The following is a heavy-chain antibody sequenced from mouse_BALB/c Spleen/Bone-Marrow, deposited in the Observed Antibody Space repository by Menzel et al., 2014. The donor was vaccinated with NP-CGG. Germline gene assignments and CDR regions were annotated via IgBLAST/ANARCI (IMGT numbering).Heavy chain of an antibody. CDR1: GFNIKDTY. D-gene: IGHD3-1*01. CDR3: ARTPRATFYFGY. V-gene: IGHV14-3*02. J-gene: IGHJ2*01. Sequence: EVMLVESGAELVKPGASVKLSCTASGFNIKDTYMHWVKRRPEQGLEWIGRIDPANGNTKYDPKFQGKATITADTSSNTAYLQLFSLTSEDTAVYYCARTPRATFYFGYWGQGTALTVSS. CDR2: IDPANGNT.